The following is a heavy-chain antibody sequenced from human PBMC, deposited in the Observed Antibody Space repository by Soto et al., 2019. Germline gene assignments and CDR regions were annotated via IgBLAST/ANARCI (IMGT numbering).Heavy chain of an antibody. CDR1: GYSFTSYW. CDR3: AREEGYYDSSGYYQNSCFDY. D-gene: IGHD3-22*01. J-gene: IGHJ4*02. CDR2: IYPGDSDT. Sequence: HGESLKISCKGSGYSFTSYWIGWVRQMPGKGLEWMGIIYPGDSDTRYSPSFQGQVTISADKSISTAYLQWSSLKASDTAMYYCAREEGYYDSSGYYQNSCFDYWGQGTLVTVSS. V-gene: IGHV5-51*01.